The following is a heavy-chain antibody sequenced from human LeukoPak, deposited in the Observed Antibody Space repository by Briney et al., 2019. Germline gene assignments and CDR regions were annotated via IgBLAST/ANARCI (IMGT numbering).Heavy chain of an antibody. J-gene: IGHJ5*02. CDR2: ISYDGSNK. CDR3: AKGLEQWLVRQLPVDP. V-gene: IGHV3-30*18. Sequence: PGGSLRLSCAASGFTFSSYGMHWVRQAPGKGLEWVAVISYDGSNKYYADSVKGRFTISRDNSKNTLYLQKNSLRAEDTAVYYCAKGLEQWLVRQLPVDPWGQGTLVTVSS. CDR1: GFTFSSYG. D-gene: IGHD6-19*01.